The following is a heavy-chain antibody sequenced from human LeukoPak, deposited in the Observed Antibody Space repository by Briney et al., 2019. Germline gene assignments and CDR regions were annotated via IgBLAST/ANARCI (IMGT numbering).Heavy chain of an antibody. CDR2: INPNSGGT. CDR3: ARGSSGYLRWANYFDY. D-gene: IGHD3-22*01. V-gene: IGHV1-2*02. Sequence: ASVKVSCKASGYTFTGYYMHWVRQAPGQGLEWMGWINPNSGGTNYAQKFQGRVTMTRDMSTSTVYMELSSLRSEDTAVYYCARGSSGYLRWANYFDYWGQGTLVTVSS. CDR1: GYTFTGYY. J-gene: IGHJ4*02.